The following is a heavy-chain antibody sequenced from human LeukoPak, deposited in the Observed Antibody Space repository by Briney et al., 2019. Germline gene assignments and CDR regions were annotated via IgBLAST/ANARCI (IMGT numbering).Heavy chain of an antibody. J-gene: IGHJ4*02. CDR3: AKVAKYYYGSETYYFFEH. Sequence: GESLRLSCAASGFTFTTDWMSWVRQAPGKGLEWVANIQQDGTEKYYVDSVKGRFTISRDNAKNSLYLQMNSLRVEDTAVYYCAKVAKYYYGSETYYFFEHWGQGTPVTASS. CDR1: GFTFTTDW. V-gene: IGHV3-7*01. D-gene: IGHD3-10*01. CDR2: IQQDGTEK.